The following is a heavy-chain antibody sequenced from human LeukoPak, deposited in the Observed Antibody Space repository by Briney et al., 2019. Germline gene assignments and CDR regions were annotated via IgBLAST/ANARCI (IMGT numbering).Heavy chain of an antibody. CDR2: INPNSGGT. Sequence: ASVKVSCKASGYTFTCYYMHWVGQAPGQGLEWMGWINPNSGGTNYAQKFQGWVTMTRDTSISTAYMELSRLRSDDTAVYYCARDGALTGYPAGGDYWGQGTLVTVSS. V-gene: IGHV1-2*04. D-gene: IGHD3-9*01. J-gene: IGHJ4*02. CDR1: GYTFTCYY. CDR3: ARDGALTGYPAGGDY.